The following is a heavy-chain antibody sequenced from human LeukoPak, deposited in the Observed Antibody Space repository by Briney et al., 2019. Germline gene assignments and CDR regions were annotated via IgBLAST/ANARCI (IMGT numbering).Heavy chain of an antibody. CDR2: IYLGASGT. CDR3: ARVLLSYYYGSGRVPYYYYYYMDV. V-gene: IGHV5-51*01. J-gene: IGHJ6*03. CDR1: GYNFTSYW. Sequence: GESLKISCNASGYNFTSYWIGWVRQMPGKGLEWMGIIYLGASGTRYSPSFQGQVTISADKSISTAYLQWSSLKASDTAMYFCARVLLSYYYGSGRVPYYYYYYMDVWGKGTTVTVSS. D-gene: IGHD3-10*01.